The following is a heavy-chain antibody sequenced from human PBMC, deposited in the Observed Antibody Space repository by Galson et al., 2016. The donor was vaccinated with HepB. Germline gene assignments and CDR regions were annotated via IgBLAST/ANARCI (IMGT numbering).Heavy chain of an antibody. V-gene: IGHV3-7*01. D-gene: IGHD3/OR15-3a*01. CDR3: ARHEAGSDDFRGYFDY. J-gene: IGHJ4*02. Sequence: LRLSCAASGFSFSSFWMSWVRQAPGKGLEWMGSTNELGTERYYVESVKGRFTILRANSKNSVYLRMNALSDEDTAVYYCARHEAGSDDFRGYFDYWGQGTLVTVSS. CDR2: TNELGTER. CDR1: GFSFSSFW.